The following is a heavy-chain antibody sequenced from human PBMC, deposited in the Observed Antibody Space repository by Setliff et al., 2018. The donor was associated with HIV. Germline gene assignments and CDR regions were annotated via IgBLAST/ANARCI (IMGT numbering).Heavy chain of an antibody. J-gene: IGHJ4*02. CDR3: ARGLIAMPGWVDYFDY. CDR1: GASISSYY. Sequence: SETLSLTCIVSGASISSYYWSWMRQPPRKGLEWIGYVHYSGSTNYKSSLKSRVTISVDGSKSEFSLRLTSVTAADTAVYYCARGLIAMPGWVDYFDYWGQGTLVTVSS. D-gene: IGHD6-19*01. CDR2: VHYSGST. V-gene: IGHV4-59*01.